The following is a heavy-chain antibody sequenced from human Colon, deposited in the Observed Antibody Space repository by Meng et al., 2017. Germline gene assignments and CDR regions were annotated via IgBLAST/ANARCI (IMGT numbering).Heavy chain of an antibody. Sequence: QVQPQASGPRLARPSETLSLTCTLSGGSVSSPSYYWSWIRQTPGKGLEWIGYVYYTGSANYNPSLKSRVTISVDTSKNHFSLNRTSVTAADTAVYYCARGRGSYSSIDFWGQGTLVTVSS. D-gene: IGHD1-26*01. CDR1: GGSVSSPSYY. CDR3: ARGRGSYSSIDF. J-gene: IGHJ4*02. V-gene: IGHV4-61*03. CDR2: VYYTGSA.